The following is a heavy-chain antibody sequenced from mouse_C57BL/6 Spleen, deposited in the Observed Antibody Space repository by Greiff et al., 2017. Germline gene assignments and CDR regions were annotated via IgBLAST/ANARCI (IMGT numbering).Heavy chain of an antibody. V-gene: IGHV5-16*01. Sequence: EVKLVESEGGLVQPGSSMKLSCTASGFTFSDYYMAWVRQVPEKGLEWVANINYDGSSTYYLDSLKSRFIISRDTAKNILYLQMSSLKSEDTATYYCARVPYYSNYGGDYWGQGTTLTVSS. J-gene: IGHJ2*01. D-gene: IGHD2-5*01. CDR1: GFTFSDYY. CDR2: INYDGSST. CDR3: ARVPYYSNYGGDY.